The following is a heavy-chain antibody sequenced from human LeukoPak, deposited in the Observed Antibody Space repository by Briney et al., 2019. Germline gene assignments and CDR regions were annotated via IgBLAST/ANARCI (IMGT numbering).Heavy chain of an antibody. D-gene: IGHD6-19*01. CDR1: GGPISSYY. J-gene: IGHJ4*02. CDR2: TYDGGST. V-gene: IGHV4-59*01. CDR3: ARRPYSSGWYYLDY. Sequence: SETLSLTCTVSGGPISSYYWNWTRQPPGKGLEWIGYTYDGGSTNYNPSLKSQVTISVDTSKNQFSLKLSSVTAADTAVYYCARRPYSSGWYYLDYWGQGTLVTVSS.